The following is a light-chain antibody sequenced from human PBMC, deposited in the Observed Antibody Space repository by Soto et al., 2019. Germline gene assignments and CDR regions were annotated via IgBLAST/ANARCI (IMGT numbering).Light chain of an antibody. CDR3: QQYHIYSWT. Sequence: DIQMTQSPSTLSASLGERVKIKCRASQTLSKWLAWYQQKPERPPKLLIYKASSLQSGVPSRFSGSGSGTEFSLTINSLQADDFATYYCQQYHIYSWTFGQGTKVDIK. CDR2: KAS. J-gene: IGKJ1*01. CDR1: QTLSKW. V-gene: IGKV1-5*03.